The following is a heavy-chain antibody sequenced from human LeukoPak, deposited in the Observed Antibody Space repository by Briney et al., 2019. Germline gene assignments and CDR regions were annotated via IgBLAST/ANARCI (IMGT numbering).Heavy chain of an antibody. CDR1: GFTCSSYA. D-gene: IGHD2-8*01. Sequence: SGGSLRLSCAASGFTCSSYAMHWVRQAPGKGLEWVAVLSYDGSNKYYADSVKGRFAISTDNSKNTLYLQMNSLRVEDTAVYYCARDLGYCTNGVCRTRFDYWGQGTLVAVSS. V-gene: IGHV3-30*09. CDR3: ARDLGYCTNGVCRTRFDY. J-gene: IGHJ4*02. CDR2: LSYDGSNK.